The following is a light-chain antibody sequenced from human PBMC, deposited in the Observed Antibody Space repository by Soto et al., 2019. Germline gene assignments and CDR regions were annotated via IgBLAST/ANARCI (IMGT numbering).Light chain of an antibody. J-gene: IGKJ1*01. CDR1: QSVSSN. CDR2: GAS. Sequence: EVVMTQSPSTVSVSPGERATLSCRASQSVSSNLAWYQQKPGQAPRLLIYGASTRATGIPARFSGSGSGTDFTLTISSLEPEDFAVYYCQQRSNWPPWTFGQGTKVDIK. CDR3: QQRSNWPPWT. V-gene: IGKV3-15*01.